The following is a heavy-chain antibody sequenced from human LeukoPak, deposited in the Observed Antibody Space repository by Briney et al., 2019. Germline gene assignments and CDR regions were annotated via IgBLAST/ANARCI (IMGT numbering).Heavy chain of an antibody. CDR2: IYYNGIT. Sequence: SETLSLTCTVSGGSISSSSYYWGWIRQPPGKGLEWIGSIYYNGITNYSPSLKSRVTISVDTSKNQFSLKLTSVTAADTAVYYCARLYDSSGYYYPFDYWGQGTLVTVSS. CDR3: ARLYDSSGYYYPFDY. J-gene: IGHJ4*02. D-gene: IGHD3-22*01. V-gene: IGHV4-39*07. CDR1: GGSISSSSYY.